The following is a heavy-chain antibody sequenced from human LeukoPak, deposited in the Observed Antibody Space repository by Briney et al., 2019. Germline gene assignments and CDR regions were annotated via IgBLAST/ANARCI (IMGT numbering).Heavy chain of an antibody. J-gene: IGHJ6*02. Sequence: SETLSLTCTVSGGSISSSSYYWGWIRQPPGKGLEWIGYIYYSGSTNYNPSLKSRVTISVDTSKNQFSLKLSSVTAADTAVYYCAAAPGDVVYYYYGMDVWGLGTTVTVSS. V-gene: IGHV4-61*05. D-gene: IGHD2-21*02. CDR1: GGSISSSSYY. CDR3: AAAPGDVVYYYYGMDV. CDR2: IYYSGST.